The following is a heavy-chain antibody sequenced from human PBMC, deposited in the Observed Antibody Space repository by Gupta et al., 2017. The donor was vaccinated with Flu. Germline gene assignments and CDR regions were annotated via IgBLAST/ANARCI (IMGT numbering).Heavy chain of an antibody. CDR3: AAIGGSYYEGDGMDV. J-gene: IGHJ6*02. CDR1: GFTFTSSA. V-gene: IGHV1-58*02. D-gene: IGHD1-26*01. CDR2: IVVGSGNT. Sequence: GPEVKKPGTSVKVSCKASGFTFTSSAMQWVRQARGQRLEWIGWIVVGSGNTNYAQKFQERVTITRDMSTSTAYMELSSLRSEDTAVYYCAAIGGSYYEGDGMDVWGQGTTVTVSS.